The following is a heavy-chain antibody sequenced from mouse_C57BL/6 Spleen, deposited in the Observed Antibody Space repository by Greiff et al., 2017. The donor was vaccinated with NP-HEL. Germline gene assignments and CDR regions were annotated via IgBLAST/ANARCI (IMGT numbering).Heavy chain of an antibody. J-gene: IGHJ3*01. D-gene: IGHD1-2*01. CDR3: TGNYYGRGAWLAY. Sequence: EVQLVESGGGLVQPGGSMKLSCVASGFTFSNYWMNWVRQSPAKGLEWVAHISLKSDNSATHYAESVKGRFTISRDDSKSSVYLQRNNVRAEDTGINYGTGNYYGRGAWLAYWGQGTLVTVSA. V-gene: IGHV6-3*01. CDR2: ISLKSDNSAT. CDR1: GFTFSNYW.